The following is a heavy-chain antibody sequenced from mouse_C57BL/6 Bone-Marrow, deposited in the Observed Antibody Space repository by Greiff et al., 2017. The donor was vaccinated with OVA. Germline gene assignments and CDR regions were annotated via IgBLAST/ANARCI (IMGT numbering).Heavy chain of an antibody. V-gene: IGHV5-6*01. CDR1: GFTFSSYG. Sequence: EVKLVESGGDLVKPGGSLKLSCAASGFTFSSYGMSWVRQTPDKRLEWVATISSGGSYTYYPDSVKGRFTISRDNAKNTLYLQMSSLKSEDTAMYYSARERLHAMDYWGQGTSVTVSS. CDR3: ARERLHAMDY. CDR2: ISSGGSYT. J-gene: IGHJ4*01.